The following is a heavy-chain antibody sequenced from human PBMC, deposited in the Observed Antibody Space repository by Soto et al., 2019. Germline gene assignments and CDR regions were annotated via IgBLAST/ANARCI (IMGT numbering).Heavy chain of an antibody. D-gene: IGHD3-22*01. CDR2: INPNSGGT. CDR3: AICHGRGDHDYYDSSGYPYYYYGMDV. CDR1: GYTFTGYY. Sequence: ASVKVSCKASGYTFTGYYMHWVRQAPGQGLEWMGWINPNSGGTNYAQKFQGWVTMTRDTSISTAYMELSRLGSDDTAVYYRAICHGRGDHDYYDSSGYPYYYYGMDVWGQGTTVTVSS. J-gene: IGHJ6*02. V-gene: IGHV1-2*04.